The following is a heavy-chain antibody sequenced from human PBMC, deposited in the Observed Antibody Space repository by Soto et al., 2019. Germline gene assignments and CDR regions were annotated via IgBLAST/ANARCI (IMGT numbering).Heavy chain of an antibody. D-gene: IGHD2-15*01. V-gene: IGHV3-73*01. CDR1: GFTFSGSA. CDR2: IRSKANSYAT. CDR3: TRLRSLAVVVVAATPPIIYNWFDP. Sequence: PGGSLRLSCAASGFTFSGSAMHWVRQASGKGLEWVGRIRSKANSYATAYAASVKGRFTISRDDSKNTAYLQMNSLKTEDTAVYYCTRLRSLAVVVVAATPPIIYNWFDPWGQGTLVTVSS. J-gene: IGHJ5*02.